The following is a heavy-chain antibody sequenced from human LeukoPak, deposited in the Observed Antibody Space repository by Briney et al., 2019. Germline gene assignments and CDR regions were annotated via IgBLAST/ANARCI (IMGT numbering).Heavy chain of an antibody. D-gene: IGHD3-10*01. CDR3: AREKGISGSYYRRNSLCWFDP. Sequence: QSGGSLRLSCAASGFTFSSYAMHWVRQAPGKGLEWVAVISYDGSNKYYADSVKGRFTISRDNSKNTLYLQMNSLRAEDTAVYYCAREKGISGSYYRRNSLCWFDPWGQGTLVTVSS. CDR2: ISYDGSNK. CDR1: GFTFSSYA. J-gene: IGHJ5*02. V-gene: IGHV3-30*04.